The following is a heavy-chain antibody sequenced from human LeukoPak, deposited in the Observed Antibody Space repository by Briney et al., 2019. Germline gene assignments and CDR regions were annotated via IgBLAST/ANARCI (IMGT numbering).Heavy chain of an antibody. CDR3: ARYWRSGSYYFDY. V-gene: IGHV4-31*03. J-gene: IGHJ4*02. D-gene: IGHD3-3*01. CDR1: GGSISSGVYY. Sequence: SETLSLTCTVSGGSISSGVYYWNWIRQHPGKGLEWIGYIYHSGNTYYNPSLKSRVTILVDTSRNQFSLKLTSVTAADTAVYYCARYWRSGSYYFDYWGQGTLVTVSS. CDR2: IYHSGNT.